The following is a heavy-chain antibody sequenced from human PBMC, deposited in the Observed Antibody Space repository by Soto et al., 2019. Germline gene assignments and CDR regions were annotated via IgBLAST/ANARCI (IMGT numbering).Heavy chain of an antibody. CDR1: GGPISGDYY. CDR3: ARGFLGYCSGGSCRSSWFDP. J-gene: IGHJ5*02. Sequence: ETLSLTCNVSGGPISGDYYWTWIRQPPGKGLEWIGEINHSGSTNYNPSLKSRVTISVDTSKNQFSLKLSSVTAADTAVYYCARGFLGYCSGGSCRSSWFDPWGQGTLVTVSS. D-gene: IGHD2-15*01. CDR2: INHSGST. V-gene: IGHV4-34*01.